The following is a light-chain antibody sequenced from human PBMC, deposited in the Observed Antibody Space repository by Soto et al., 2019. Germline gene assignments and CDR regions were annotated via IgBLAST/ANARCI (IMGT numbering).Light chain of an antibody. Sequence: EIVLTQSPGTLSLSPGERATLSCRASQSTSSYLAWYQQKPGQAPRLLIYGASSRATGIPDRFSGSGSGTYFALIISRLEPEDFAVYYCQQYGSSRTFGQGTKVEIK. V-gene: IGKV3-20*01. J-gene: IGKJ1*01. CDR2: GAS. CDR1: QSTSSY. CDR3: QQYGSSRT.